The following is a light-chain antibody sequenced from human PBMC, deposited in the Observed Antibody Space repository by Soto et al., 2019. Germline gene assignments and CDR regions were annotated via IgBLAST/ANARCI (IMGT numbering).Light chain of an antibody. CDR2: EVS. V-gene: IGLV2-14*01. J-gene: IGLJ1*01. CDR3: SSYTSSSTLV. CDR1: TSDVGRYNY. Sequence: QSVLTQPASVSGSPGQSITISCSGTTSDVGRYNYVSWYQQHPGKAPKLMIYEVSNRPSGVSNRFSGSKSGNTASLTISGRQAEDEADYYCSSYTSSSTLVFGTGTKLTVL.